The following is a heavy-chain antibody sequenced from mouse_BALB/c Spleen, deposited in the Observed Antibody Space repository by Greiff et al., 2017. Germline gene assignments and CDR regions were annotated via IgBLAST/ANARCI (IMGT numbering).Heavy chain of an antibody. CDR2: IRSKSNNYAT. CDR1: GFTFNTYA. Sequence: EVKVVESGGGLVQPKGSLKLSCAASGFTFNTYAMNWVRQAPGKGLEWVARIRSKSNNYATYYADSVKDRFTISRDDSQSMLYLQMNNLKTEDTAMYYCVRQGILDVWGAGTTVTVSS. V-gene: IGHV10-1*02. CDR3: VRQGILDV. J-gene: IGHJ1*01.